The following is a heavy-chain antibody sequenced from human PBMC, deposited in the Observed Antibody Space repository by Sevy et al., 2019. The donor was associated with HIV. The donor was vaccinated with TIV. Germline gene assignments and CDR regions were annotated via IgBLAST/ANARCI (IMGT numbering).Heavy chain of an antibody. Sequence: SETLSLTCAVSGGSISSVNWWHWVRQPPGKGLEWIGEIYHSGSTNYNPSLKSRVTISVDNSKNQFSLKLSSVTAADTAVYYCAGVGETPRGFDPWGQGSLVTVSS. CDR1: GGSISSVNW. J-gene: IGHJ5*02. CDR3: AGVGETPRGFDP. D-gene: IGHD1-26*01. V-gene: IGHV4-4*02. CDR2: IYHSGST.